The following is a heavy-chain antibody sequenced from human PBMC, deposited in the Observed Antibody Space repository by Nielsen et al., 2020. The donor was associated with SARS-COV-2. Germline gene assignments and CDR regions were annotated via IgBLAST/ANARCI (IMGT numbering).Heavy chain of an antibody. J-gene: IGHJ3*02. Sequence: GESLKISCAASGFTVSSNYMSWVRQAPGKGLEWVSVIYSGGSTYYADSVKGRFTISRDNSKNTLYLQMNSLRAEDTAVYYCAKDITRWGYSYGLGSFDIWGQGTMVTVSS. D-gene: IGHD5-18*01. CDR3: AKDITRWGYSYGLGSFDI. V-gene: IGHV3-53*01. CDR1: GFTVSSNY. CDR2: IYSGGST.